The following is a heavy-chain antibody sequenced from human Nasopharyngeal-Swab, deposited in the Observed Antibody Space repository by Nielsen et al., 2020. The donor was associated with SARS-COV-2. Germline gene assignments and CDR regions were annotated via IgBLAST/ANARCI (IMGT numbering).Heavy chain of an antibody. J-gene: IGHJ5*02. Sequence: SLKISCAASGFSFDDYAMHWVRQAPGKGLEWVSGISWNSGRIGYADSVKGRFTISRDNAKNSLFLQMNSLGAEDTALYYCAKDLGIAVAGTGHDLWGQGTLVTVSS. CDR2: ISWNSGRI. V-gene: IGHV3-9*01. CDR3: AKDLGIAVAGTGHDL. CDR1: GFSFDDYA. D-gene: IGHD6-19*01.